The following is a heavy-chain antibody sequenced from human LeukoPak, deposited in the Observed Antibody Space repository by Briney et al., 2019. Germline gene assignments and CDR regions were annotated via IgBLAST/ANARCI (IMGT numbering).Heavy chain of an antibody. Sequence: NPGGSLRLSCAASGFTFSDYYMSWIRQAPGKGLEWVSYISSSGNSISYADPVRGRFTISRDNAKNSLYLQMNSLRAADTAVYYCAELGITMIGGVWGKGTTVTISS. J-gene: IGHJ6*04. CDR2: ISSSGNSI. D-gene: IGHD3-10*02. CDR3: AELGITMIGGV. CDR1: GFTFSDYY. V-gene: IGHV3-11*04.